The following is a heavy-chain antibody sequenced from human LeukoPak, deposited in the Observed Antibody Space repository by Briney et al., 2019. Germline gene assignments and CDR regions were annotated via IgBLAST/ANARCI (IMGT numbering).Heavy chain of an antibody. D-gene: IGHD1-26*01. V-gene: IGHV3-30*04. CDR3: AKTGFGWELLRGSNYFDY. CDR1: GFTFNSYT. J-gene: IGHJ4*02. CDR2: ISYDGSNQ. Sequence: GGSLRLSCAASGFTFNSYTMHWVRQAPGTGLEWVAVISYDGSNQYYTDSVKGRFTISRDNSKNTLYLQMNSLRAEDTAVYYCAKTGFGWELLRGSNYFDYWGQGTLVTVSS.